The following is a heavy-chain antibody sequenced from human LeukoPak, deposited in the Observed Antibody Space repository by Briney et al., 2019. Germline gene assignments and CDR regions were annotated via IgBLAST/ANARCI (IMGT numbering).Heavy chain of an antibody. CDR1: GFTFSTYG. D-gene: IGHD1-26*01. Sequence: QTGGSLRLSCAASGFTFSTYGMSWVRQAPGKGLEWVSTITGSGDRTYNADSLKGRFTISRDNFKNTLYLQMNSLTPEDTAVYYCTKDRMGAIMFFDYWGQGTLVTVSS. J-gene: IGHJ4*02. V-gene: IGHV3-23*01. CDR3: TKDRMGAIMFFDY. CDR2: ITGSGDRT.